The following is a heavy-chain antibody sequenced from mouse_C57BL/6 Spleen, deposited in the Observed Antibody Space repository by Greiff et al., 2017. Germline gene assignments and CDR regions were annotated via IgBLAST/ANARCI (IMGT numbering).Heavy chain of an antibody. CDR1: GYTFTSYT. V-gene: IGHV1-4*01. Sequence: VQLQQSGAELARPGASVMMSCKASGYTFTSYTMHWVKQRPGPGLEWIGYLNTSSGYTKYNQKFKDKATLTADKSSNTAYMQLSSLTSEDSAVYYCARDNQGYFDYWGQGTTLTVAS. D-gene: IGHD1-3*01. J-gene: IGHJ2*01. CDR3: ARDNQGYFDY. CDR2: LNTSSGYT.